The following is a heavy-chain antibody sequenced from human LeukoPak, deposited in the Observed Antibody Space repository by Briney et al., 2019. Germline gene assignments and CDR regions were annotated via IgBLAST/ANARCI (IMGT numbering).Heavy chain of an antibody. J-gene: IGHJ6*03. CDR2: IYTSGST. CDR3: AREHSGFGELSPVGYYYYYMDV. Sequence: SETLSLTCTVSGGSISSYYWSWIRQPAGKGLEWIGRIYTSGSTNYNPSLKSRVTMSVDTSKNQFSLKLSSVTAADTAVYYCAREHSGFGELSPVGYYYYYMDVWGKGTTVTVSS. V-gene: IGHV4-4*07. CDR1: GGSISSYY. D-gene: IGHD3-10*01.